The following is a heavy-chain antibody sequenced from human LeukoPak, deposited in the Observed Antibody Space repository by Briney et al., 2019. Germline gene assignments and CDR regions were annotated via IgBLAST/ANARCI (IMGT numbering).Heavy chain of an antibody. CDR3: AKDATALSYGSCDY. D-gene: IGHD5-18*01. Sequence: PGRSLRLSCAASRFTFDDYAMHWVRQAPGKGLEWVSGISWNSGSIVYADSVKGRFTISRDNAKNSLYLQMNSLRAEDTALYYCAKDATALSYGSCDYWGQGTLVTVSS. CDR2: ISWNSGSI. J-gene: IGHJ4*02. V-gene: IGHV3-9*01. CDR1: RFTFDDYA.